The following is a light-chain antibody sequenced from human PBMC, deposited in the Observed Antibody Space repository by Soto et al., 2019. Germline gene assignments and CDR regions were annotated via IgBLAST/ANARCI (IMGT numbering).Light chain of an antibody. CDR3: SSYTISSTYV. J-gene: IGLJ1*01. CDR2: DVT. CDR1: SSDVGAYNY. V-gene: IGLV2-14*01. Sequence: QSALAQPASVSGSPGQSIAISCTGTSSDVGAYNYVSWYQQYPGKAPKLVIYDVTNRPSGVFNRFSGPKSGSTASLTISGLQAEDEADYYCSSYTISSTYVFGTGTKSPS.